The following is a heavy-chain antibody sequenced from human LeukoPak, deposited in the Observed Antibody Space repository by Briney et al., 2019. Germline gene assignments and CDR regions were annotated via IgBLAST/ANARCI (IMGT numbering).Heavy chain of an antibody. CDR2: IYSGGST. D-gene: IGHD4-17*01. V-gene: IGHV3-53*01. J-gene: IGHJ4*02. CDR3: ARGRTVTEPFDY. CDR1: GFTVSSNY. Sequence: GGSLRLSRAASGFTVSSNYMSWVRQAPGKGLEWVSVIYSGGSTYYADSVKGRFTISRDNSKNTLYLQMNSLRAEDTAVYYCARGRTVTEPFDYWGQGTLVTVSS.